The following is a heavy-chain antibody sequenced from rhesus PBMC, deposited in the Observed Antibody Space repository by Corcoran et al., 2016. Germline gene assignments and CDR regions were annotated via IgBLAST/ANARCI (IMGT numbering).Heavy chain of an antibody. V-gene: IGHV4-106*01. Sequence: QVQLQESGPGLVKPSETLSLTCAVSGGSISDDYYWSWIRQPPGKGLEWIGYIYGSGGGNNYNPSLKNRVTISIDTSKNQFSLKLSSVTAADTAVYYCARDGWGDYYFVEGYGLDSWGQGVVVTVSS. J-gene: IGHJ6*01. D-gene: IGHD3-34*01. CDR3: ARDGWGDYYFVEGYGLDS. CDR2: IYGSGGGN. CDR1: GGSISDDYY.